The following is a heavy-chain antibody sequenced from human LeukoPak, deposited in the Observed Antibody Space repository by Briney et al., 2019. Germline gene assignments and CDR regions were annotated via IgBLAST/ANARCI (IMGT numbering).Heavy chain of an antibody. Sequence: GGSLRLSCAASGFTFSSYSMNWVRQAPGKGLEWVPSINSSSSYKDYADSVKGRFTISRDNAKNSLYLQMNSLRAEDTAVYYCATNTTSTSLYGSSTSCQLDYWGPGNLGTVSS. V-gene: IGHV3-21*01. CDR3: ATNTTSTSLYGSSTSCQLDY. CDR1: GFTFSSYS. D-gene: IGHD2-2*01. J-gene: IGHJ4*02. CDR2: INSSSSYK.